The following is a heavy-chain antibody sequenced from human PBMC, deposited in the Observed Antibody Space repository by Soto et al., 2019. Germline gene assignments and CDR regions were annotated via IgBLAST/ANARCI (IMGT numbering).Heavy chain of an antibody. J-gene: IGHJ5*02. Sequence: GGSLRLSCAASGFTFSSYSMNWVRQAPGKGLEWVSYISSSSSTTYYADSVKGRFTISRDNAKNSLYLQMNSLRDEDTAVYYCARPAHLWFGEPLPTNWFDPWGQGTLVTVSS. V-gene: IGHV3-48*02. D-gene: IGHD3-10*01. CDR2: ISSSSSTT. CDR3: ARPAHLWFGEPLPTNWFDP. CDR1: GFTFSSYS.